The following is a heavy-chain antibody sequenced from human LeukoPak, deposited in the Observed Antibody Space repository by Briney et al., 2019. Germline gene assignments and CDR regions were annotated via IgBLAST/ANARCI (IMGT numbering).Heavy chain of an antibody. D-gene: IGHD2-15*01. CDR1: GFTFSDYY. Sequence: GGSLRLSCAASGFTFSDYYMSWIRQAPGEGLEWVSYISSSGSTIYYADSVKGRFTISRDNAKNSLYLQMNSLRAEDTAVYYCARDKGSWGYCSGGSCYGTAGYFDYWGQGTLVTVSS. J-gene: IGHJ4*02. CDR3: ARDKGSWGYCSGGSCYGTAGYFDY. V-gene: IGHV3-11*01. CDR2: ISSSGSTI.